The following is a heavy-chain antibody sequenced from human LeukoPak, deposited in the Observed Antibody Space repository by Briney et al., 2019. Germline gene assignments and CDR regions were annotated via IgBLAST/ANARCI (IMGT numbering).Heavy chain of an antibody. J-gene: IGHJ4*02. Sequence: SVPVSCLSSGGTFICYVFSWVRQAPGQGLEWMGRIIPILGTANYAQKLQGRVTTTADKSTSTAYMEESRLRSEDTAVYYCARDPPEGYCSGGSCEGDYWGEETLVRVS. V-gene: IGHV1-69*10. D-gene: IGHD2-15*01. CDR3: ARDPPEGYCSGGSCEGDY. CDR1: GGTFICYV. CDR2: IIPILGTA.